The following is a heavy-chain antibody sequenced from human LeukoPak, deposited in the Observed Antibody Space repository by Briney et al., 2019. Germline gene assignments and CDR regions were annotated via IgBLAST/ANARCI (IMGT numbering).Heavy chain of an antibody. CDR3: ARDLGLRGVTNWFDP. V-gene: IGHV1-46*02. CDR1: AYTFNSYL. D-gene: IGHD3-10*01. J-gene: IGHJ5*02. CDR2: IGPSGGST. Sequence: GASVKVSCKASAYTFNSYLLHWVRQAPGHGLEWMGMIGPSGGSTDYAQKFQGRVIMTRDTSTTTVYMELSSLRSEDTAVYYCARDLGLRGVTNWFDPWGQGTLVIVSS.